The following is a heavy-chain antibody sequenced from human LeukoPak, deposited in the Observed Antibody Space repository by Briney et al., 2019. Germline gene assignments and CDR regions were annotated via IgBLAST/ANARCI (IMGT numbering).Heavy chain of an antibody. CDR3: ARVDYDSSGYYSDYFDY. D-gene: IGHD3-22*01. V-gene: IGHV4-34*01. J-gene: IGHJ4*02. CDR2: INHSGST. Sequence: SETLSLTCAVYGGSFSGYYWSWIRQPPGKGLEWIGEINHSGSTNYNPSLKSRVTISVDTSKNQLSLKLSSVTAADTAVYYCARVDYDSSGYYSDYFDYWGQGTLVTVSS. CDR1: GGSFSGYY.